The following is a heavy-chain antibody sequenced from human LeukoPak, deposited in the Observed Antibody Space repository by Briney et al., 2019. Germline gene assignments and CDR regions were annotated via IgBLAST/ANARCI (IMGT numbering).Heavy chain of an antibody. V-gene: IGHV1-2*02. Sequence: ASVKVSCKASGYTFTGYYMHWVRQAPGQGLEWMGWINPNSGGTNYAQKFQGRVTMTRDTSISTAYMELSRLRSDDTAVYYCARDIAVAGTRYYGIDVWGQGTTVTVSS. CDR1: GYTFTGYY. CDR3: ARDIAVAGTRYYGIDV. J-gene: IGHJ6*02. CDR2: INPNSGGT. D-gene: IGHD6-19*01.